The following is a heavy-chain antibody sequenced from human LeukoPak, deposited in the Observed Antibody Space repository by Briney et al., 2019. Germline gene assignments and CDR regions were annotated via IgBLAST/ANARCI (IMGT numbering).Heavy chain of an antibody. CDR3: AKDSKRWKTYYYESGNYYFDY. D-gene: IGHD3-10*01. Sequence: GGSLRLSCAASGFTFSSYAMSWVRQAPGKGLEWVSVIYSGGSTYYADSVKGRFTISRDNSKNTLYLQMNSLRAEDTAVYFCAKDSKRWKTYYYESGNYYFDYWGQGTLVTVSS. CDR1: GFTFSSYA. CDR2: IYSGGST. V-gene: IGHV3-66*01. J-gene: IGHJ4*02.